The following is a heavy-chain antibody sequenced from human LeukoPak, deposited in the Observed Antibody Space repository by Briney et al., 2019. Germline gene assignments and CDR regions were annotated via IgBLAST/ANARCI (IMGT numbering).Heavy chain of an antibody. CDR2: IWYDGSNK. Sequence: GGSLRLSCAASGFTFSSYGMHWVRQAPGKGLEWVAVIWYDGSNKYYADSVKGRFTISRDNSKNTLYLQMNSLRAEDTAVYYCARDSGDYDILTGYYSSFDYWGQGTLVTVSS. CDR1: GFTFSSYG. D-gene: IGHD3-9*01. J-gene: IGHJ4*02. V-gene: IGHV3-33*01. CDR3: ARDSGDYDILTGYYSSFDY.